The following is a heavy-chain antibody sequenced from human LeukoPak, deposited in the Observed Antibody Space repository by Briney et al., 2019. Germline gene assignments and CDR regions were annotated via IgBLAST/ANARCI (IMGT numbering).Heavy chain of an antibody. Sequence: GRSLRLSCAASGFTFSSYAMHWVRQAPGKGLEWVAVISYDGSNKYYADSVKGRFTISRDNSKNTLYLQMNSLRAEDTAVYYCARDQAITIFGVVIPGIDYYYGMDVWGQGTTVTVSS. CDR2: ISYDGSNK. V-gene: IGHV3-30-3*01. CDR3: ARDQAITIFGVVIPGIDYYYGMDV. D-gene: IGHD3-3*01. J-gene: IGHJ6*02. CDR1: GFTFSSYA.